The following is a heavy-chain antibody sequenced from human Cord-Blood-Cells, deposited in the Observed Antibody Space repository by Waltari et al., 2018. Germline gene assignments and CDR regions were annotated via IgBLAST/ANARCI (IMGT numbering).Heavy chain of an antibody. CDR1: GGSISSYY. CDR3: ARGDIYGALRGIDY. Sequence: QVQLQESGPGLVKPSETLSLTCTVSGGSISSYYWSWIRQPAGKGLEWIWRIYTSGSTNYNPSLKSRVTMSVDTSKNQFSLKLSSVTAADTAVYYCARGDIYGALRGIDYWGQGTLVTVSS. J-gene: IGHJ4*02. D-gene: IGHD3-9*01. CDR2: IYTSGST. V-gene: IGHV4-4*07.